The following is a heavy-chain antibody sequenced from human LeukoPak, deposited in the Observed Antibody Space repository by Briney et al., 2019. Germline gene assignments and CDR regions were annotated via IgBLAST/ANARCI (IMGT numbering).Heavy chain of an antibody. D-gene: IGHD2-2*03. CDR1: GFTFTTYG. CDR3: AKDSHWILFDD. CDR2: IGGSGTRT. V-gene: IGHV3-23*01. Sequence: GGSLRLSCSASGFTFTTYGMNWVRQAPGKGLEWVSGIGGSGTRTYYADSVKGRFTISRDNSKNTLYLQMDSLRDEDTAVYYCAKDSHWILFDDWGQGTLVTVSS. J-gene: IGHJ4*02.